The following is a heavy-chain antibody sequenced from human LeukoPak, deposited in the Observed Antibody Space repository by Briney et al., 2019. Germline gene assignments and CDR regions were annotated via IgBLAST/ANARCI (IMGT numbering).Heavy chain of an antibody. J-gene: IGHJ4*02. V-gene: IGHV3-23*01. CDR3: AKDPYTAMAPYYFDY. D-gene: IGHD5-18*01. Sequence: GGSLRLSCAASGFTFSSYAMSWVRQAPGKGLEWVSAISGSGGSTYYADSVKGRFTISRDNPKNTLYLQMNSLRAEDTAVYYCAKDPYTAMAPYYFDYWGGGTLVSVSS. CDR1: GFTFSSYA. CDR2: ISGSGGST.